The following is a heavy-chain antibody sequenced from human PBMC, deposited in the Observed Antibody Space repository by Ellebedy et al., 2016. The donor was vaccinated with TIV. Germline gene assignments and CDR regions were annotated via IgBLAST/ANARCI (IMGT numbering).Heavy chain of an antibody. CDR2: ISGSGGST. Sequence: GESLKISXAASGFTFSSYAMSWVRQAPGKGLEWVSAISGSGGSTYYADSVKGRFTISRDNSKNTLYLQMNSLRAEDTAVYYCAKSGRLGLVRSPYYYMDVWGKGTTVTVSS. V-gene: IGHV3-23*01. J-gene: IGHJ6*03. CDR1: GFTFSSYA. CDR3: AKSGRLGLVRSPYYYMDV. D-gene: IGHD6-19*01.